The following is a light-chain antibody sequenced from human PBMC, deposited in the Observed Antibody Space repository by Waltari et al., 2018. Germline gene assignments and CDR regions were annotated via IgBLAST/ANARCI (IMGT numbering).Light chain of an antibody. CDR1: SGDVGGCNY. CDR3: CSYAGSIFIWV. J-gene: IGLJ3*02. V-gene: IGLV2-11*01. Sequence: QSALTQPRPVSGSPGLPVTISCTGTSGDVGGCNYASWYQHHPGKAPKLLIYDVTKRPSGVPDRFAGSKSGNTASLTISGLQADDEADYYCCSYAGSIFIWVFGGGTKLTVL. CDR2: DVT.